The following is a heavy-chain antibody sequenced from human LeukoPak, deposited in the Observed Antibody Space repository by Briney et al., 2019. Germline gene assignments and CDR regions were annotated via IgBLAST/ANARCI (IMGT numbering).Heavy chain of an antibody. CDR3: ATYSGHDLDVWFDP. CDR1: GFTVSSNY. Sequence: PGGSLRLSCVASGFTVSSNYMSWVRQAPGKGLEWVSVIYSGGTTYYAGSVKGRFTISRDTSKNTLYLQMISLRAEDTAVYYCATYSGHDLDVWFDPWGQGTLVIVSS. CDR2: IYSGGTT. J-gene: IGHJ5*02. D-gene: IGHD5-12*01. V-gene: IGHV3-66*01.